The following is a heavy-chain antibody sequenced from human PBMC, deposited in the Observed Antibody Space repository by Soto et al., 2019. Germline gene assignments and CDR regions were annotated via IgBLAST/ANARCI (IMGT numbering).Heavy chain of an antibody. V-gene: IGHV4-39*01. J-gene: IGHJ5*02. CDR1: SGSIISSNYY. CDR2: IYYSGST. CDR3: ASLNNPGWFDP. D-gene: IGHD1-1*01. Sequence: QLQLQESGPGLVKPSETLSLTCTVSSGSIISSNYYWAWIRQPPEKGLEWIATIYYSGSTYYSTSLKSRVTISVDTSKNQSSLRLASVNAADTAVYYCASLNNPGWFDPWGQGTLVTVSS.